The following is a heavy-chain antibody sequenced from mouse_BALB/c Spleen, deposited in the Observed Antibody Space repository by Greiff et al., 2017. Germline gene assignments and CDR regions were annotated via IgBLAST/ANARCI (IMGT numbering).Heavy chain of an antibody. CDR1: GFTFSSFG. V-gene: IGHV5-17*02. CDR3: ARSGYDYDKGFAY. CDR2: ISSGSSTI. Sequence: EVQLVESGGGLVQPGGSRKLSCAASGFTFSSFGMHWVRQAPEKGLEWVAYISSGSSTIYYADTVKGRFTISRDNPKNTLFLQMTSLRSEDTAMYYCARSGYDYDKGFAYWGQGTLVTVSA. D-gene: IGHD2-4*01. J-gene: IGHJ3*01.